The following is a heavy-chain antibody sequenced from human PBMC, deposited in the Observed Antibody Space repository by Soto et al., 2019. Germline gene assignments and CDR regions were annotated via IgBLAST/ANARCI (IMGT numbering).Heavy chain of an antibody. CDR1: GFTFETYA. D-gene: IGHD3-16*01. CDR2: FSGPGGSA. V-gene: IGHV3-23*01. CDR3: ARDFWGLSHFDN. J-gene: IGHJ4*02. Sequence: ESVGGVVQPGGSLRLSCAASGFTFETYAMTWVRQAPGKGLEWVSGFSGPGGSAFYADSVKGRFTISRDNSKDTLYLQMNRLRPEDTAVYYCARDFWGLSHFDNWGRGTLVTVSS.